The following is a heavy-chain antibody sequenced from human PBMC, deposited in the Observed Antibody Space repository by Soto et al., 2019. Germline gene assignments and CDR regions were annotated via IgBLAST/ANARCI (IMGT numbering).Heavy chain of an antibody. CDR3: AKAKTSGWYYFDF. J-gene: IGHJ4*02. CDR1: GFTFDNCA. CDR2: ISGSGGST. V-gene: IGHV3-23*01. Sequence: EVQILESGGGLVQPGGSLRLSCAGSGFTFDNCAMSWVRQAPGKGLEWILGISGSGGSTYYADSVKGRFTISRDNSKNTVYLQMNSLRADDTSVYYCAKAKTSGWYYFDFWGQGTLVTVSS. D-gene: IGHD6-19*01.